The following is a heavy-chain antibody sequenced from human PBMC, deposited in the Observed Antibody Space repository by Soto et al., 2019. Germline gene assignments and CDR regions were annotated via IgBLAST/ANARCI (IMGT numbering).Heavy chain of an antibody. CDR1: GFALSSHS. V-gene: IGHV3-21*01. D-gene: IGHD3-10*01. Sequence: EVQLVESGGGLVQPGGSLRLSCAASGFALSSHSMNWVRQAPGKGLEWVSLISPNSADKFYADAVKGRFTISRDNAENSVWLKLDSLRAEDTAVYYCTREFHRWVRREFDCWGQGALVIVSS. CDR2: ISPNSADK. CDR3: TREFHRWVRREFDC. J-gene: IGHJ4*02.